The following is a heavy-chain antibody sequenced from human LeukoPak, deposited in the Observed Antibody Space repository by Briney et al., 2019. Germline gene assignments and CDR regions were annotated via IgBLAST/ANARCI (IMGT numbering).Heavy chain of an antibody. J-gene: IGHJ4*02. Sequence: SETLSLTCTVSGGSISRSSYYWGWIRQPPGKGLEWIGSIYNSETTYYNPSLKSRVTISVDTSKNQFSLKLSSVTAADTAVYYCANLSPFGVVTAYYFDYWGQGTLVTVSS. CDR3: ANLSPFGVVTAYYFDY. D-gene: IGHD3-3*01. CDR1: GGSISRSSYY. V-gene: IGHV4-39*07. CDR2: IYNSETT.